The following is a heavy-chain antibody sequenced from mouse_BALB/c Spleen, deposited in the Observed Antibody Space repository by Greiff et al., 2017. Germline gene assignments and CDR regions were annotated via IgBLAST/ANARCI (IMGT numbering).Heavy chain of an antibody. CDR3: ARHDNYDYGGYAMDY. CDR2: INSNGGST. V-gene: IGHV5-6-2*01. Sequence: EVMLVESGGGLVKLGGSLKLSCAASGFTFSSYYMSWVRQTPEKRLELVAAINSNGGSTYYPDTVKGRFTISRDNAKNTLYLQMSSLKSEDTALYYCARHDNYDYGGYAMDYWGQGTSVTVSS. J-gene: IGHJ4*01. CDR1: GFTFSSYY. D-gene: IGHD2-4*01.